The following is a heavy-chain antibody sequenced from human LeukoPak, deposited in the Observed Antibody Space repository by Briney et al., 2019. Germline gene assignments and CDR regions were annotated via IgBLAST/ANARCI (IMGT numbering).Heavy chain of an antibody. CDR2: IRSKAYGGTT. Sequence: GGSLRLSCTASGFTFGDYAMSWVRQAPGKGLEGVGFIRSKAYGGTTEYAASVKGRFTISRDDSKIIAYLQMNSLKTEDTAVYYSTRDSGLWFGEQVDYWGQGTLVTVSS. J-gene: IGHJ4*02. V-gene: IGHV3-49*04. CDR3: TRDSGLWFGEQVDY. D-gene: IGHD3-10*01. CDR1: GFTFGDYA.